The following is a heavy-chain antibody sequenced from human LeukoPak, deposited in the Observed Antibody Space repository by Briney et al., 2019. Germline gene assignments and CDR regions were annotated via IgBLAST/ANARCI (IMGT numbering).Heavy chain of an antibody. J-gene: IGHJ4*02. CDR1: GYSFTSYW. CDR2: IYPSDSDT. CDR3: ARLHDSSGYYQYYFDY. V-gene: IGHV5-51*07. Sequence: PGESLKISCKGSGYSFTSYWIGWVHQMPGKGLEWMGIIYPSDSDTRYSPSFQGQVTISADKSISTAYLQWSSLKASDTAIYYCARLHDSSGYYQYYFDYWGQGTLVTVSS. D-gene: IGHD3-22*01.